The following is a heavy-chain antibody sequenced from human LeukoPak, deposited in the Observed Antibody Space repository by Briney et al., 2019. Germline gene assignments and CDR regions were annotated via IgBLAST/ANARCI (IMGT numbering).Heavy chain of an antibody. CDR3: ATAGPYSSSWTYYFDY. V-gene: IGHV3-30*04. Sequence: GRSLRLSCAASGFTFSSYAMHWVRQAPGKGLEWVAVISYDGSNKYYADSVKGRFTISRDNSKNTLYLQMNSLRAEDTAVYYCATAGPYSSSWTYYFDYWGQGALVTVSS. CDR1: GFTFSSYA. D-gene: IGHD6-13*01. J-gene: IGHJ4*02. CDR2: ISYDGSNK.